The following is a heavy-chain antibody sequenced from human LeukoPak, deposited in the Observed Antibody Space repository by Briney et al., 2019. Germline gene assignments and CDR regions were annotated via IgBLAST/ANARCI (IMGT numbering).Heavy chain of an antibody. D-gene: IGHD2-2*01. V-gene: IGHV4-59*11. CDR2: VYYSGST. CDR1: GGSISSHY. Sequence: PSETLSLTCSVFGGSISSHYWSWIRQPPGKGLEWIGYVYYSGSTNYNPSLKSRLTISVDTSKNQFSLKLSSVTAADTAVYYCARHSAHASTNDAFDIWGQGTMVTVSS. CDR3: ARHSAHASTNDAFDI. J-gene: IGHJ3*02.